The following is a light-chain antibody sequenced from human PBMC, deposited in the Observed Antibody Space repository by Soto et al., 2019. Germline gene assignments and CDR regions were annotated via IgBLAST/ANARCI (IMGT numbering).Light chain of an antibody. CDR3: QQYNNWPPV. J-gene: IGKJ1*01. CDR1: QSVSSN. CDR2: GAS. V-gene: IGKV3-15*01. Sequence: EIVMTQSPATLSVSPGARAPLSCRASQSVSSNLAWYQQNPGQAPRLLIYGASTRATGIPARFSGSGSGTEFTLTISSLQSEDFAVYYCQQYNNWPPVFGQGTKVDIK.